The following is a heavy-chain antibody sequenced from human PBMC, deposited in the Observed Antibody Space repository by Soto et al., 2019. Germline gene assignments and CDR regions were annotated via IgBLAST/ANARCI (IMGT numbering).Heavy chain of an antibody. V-gene: IGHV3-23*01. Sequence: EVQLLESGGGLVQSGGSLRLSCAASGFTFSSYAMRWVRQAPGKGLEWVSAISGSGDSTYYADSVKGRFTISRDNSKNTLYLQMNSLRAEDTAVYYCARRGSGSYYDYWGQGTLVTVSS. CDR3: ARRGSGSYYDY. J-gene: IGHJ4*02. CDR1: GFTFSSYA. D-gene: IGHD1-26*01. CDR2: ISGSGDST.